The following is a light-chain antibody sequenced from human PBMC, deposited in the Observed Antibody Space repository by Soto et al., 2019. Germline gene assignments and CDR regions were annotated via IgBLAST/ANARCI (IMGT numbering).Light chain of an antibody. V-gene: IGKV3-15*01. CDR3: QQYNSWPLT. Sequence: EIVMTQSPATLSVSPGERATLSCRASQSVNSNLAWYQQKPGQAPRLLIYGASTRATRATDIPVRFSGSGSGTEFTLTISSLQSEDFAVYYCQQYNSWPLTFGQGTKVEIK. J-gene: IGKJ1*01. CDR1: QSVNSN. CDR2: GASTRA.